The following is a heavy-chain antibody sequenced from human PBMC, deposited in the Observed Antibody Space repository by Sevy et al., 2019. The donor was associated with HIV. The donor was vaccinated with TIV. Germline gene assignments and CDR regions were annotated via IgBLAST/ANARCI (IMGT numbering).Heavy chain of an antibody. Sequence: SETLSLTCAVYGGSFSGDFWSWIRQPPGKGPEWIGEINHCGATSYNSLFKSRVSISIDTSRKQFSLKLTSVTAADTAVYYCARAAIAAPGAPFDDWGQGTLVTVSS. V-gene: IGHV4-34*01. CDR2: INHCGAT. J-gene: IGHJ4*02. D-gene: IGHD6-13*01. CDR1: GGSFSGDF. CDR3: ARAAIAAPGAPFDD.